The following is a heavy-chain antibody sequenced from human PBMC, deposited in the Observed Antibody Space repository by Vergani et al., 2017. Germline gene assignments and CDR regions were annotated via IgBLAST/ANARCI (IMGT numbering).Heavy chain of an antibody. D-gene: IGHD2-2*01. CDR1: GFAFSDFA. Sequence: QVELVESGGGVVQPGGSLRLSCAASGFAFSDFAMPWLRQAPGKGPEWVALISYDGNSKYYGDSMKGQFTISRDNSKNTLYLQMSELQTEDTAVYYCVEGGYCTSSSCKDGFDVWGRGALVIVSS. CDR3: VEGGYCTSSSCKDGFDV. V-gene: IGHV3-30*18. J-gene: IGHJ3*01. CDR2: ISYDGNSK.